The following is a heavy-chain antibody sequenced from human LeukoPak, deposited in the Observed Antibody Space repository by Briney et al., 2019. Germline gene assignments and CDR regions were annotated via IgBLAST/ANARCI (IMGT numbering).Heavy chain of an antibody. D-gene: IGHD6-13*01. CDR3: ARVGSYSFDY. Sequence: SETLSLTCTVSGGSISTYYWSWLRQPPGKGLEWIGYISHSGITRYNPSLKSRLTMSVDTSKNQFSLKLSSVTAADTAVYHCARVGSYSFDYWGRGSLVTVSA. V-gene: IGHV4-59*01. CDR2: ISHSGIT. CDR1: GGSISTYY. J-gene: IGHJ4*02.